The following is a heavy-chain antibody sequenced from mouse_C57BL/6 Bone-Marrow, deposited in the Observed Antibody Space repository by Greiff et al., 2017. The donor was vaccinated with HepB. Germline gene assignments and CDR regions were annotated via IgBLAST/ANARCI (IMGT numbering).Heavy chain of an antibody. CDR3: ARSGGRAWFAY. J-gene: IGHJ3*01. Sequence: QVQLQQSGAELARPGASVKLSCKASGYTFTSYGISWVKQRTGQGLEWIGEIYPRSGNTYYNEKFKGKATLTADKSSSTAYMQLNSLTSEDSAVYYCARSGGRAWFAYWGQGTLVTVSA. CDR2: IYPRSGNT. V-gene: IGHV1-81*01. D-gene: IGHD3-1*01. CDR1: GYTFTSYG.